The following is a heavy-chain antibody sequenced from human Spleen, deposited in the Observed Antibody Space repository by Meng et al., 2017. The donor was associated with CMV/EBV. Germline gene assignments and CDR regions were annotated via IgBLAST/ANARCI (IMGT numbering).Heavy chain of an antibody. Sequence: GSLSTNSYYWGWIRQPPGKGLEWLGTIYHSGSTYYNPSLKSRVTISVDTSKNQFSLTLSSVTAADTALYYCANYDFWTGYTKGYFQYWGRGTLVTVSS. J-gene: IGHJ1*01. D-gene: IGHD3-3*01. CDR3: ANYDFWTGYTKGYFQY. CDR2: IYHSGST. V-gene: IGHV4-39*07. CDR1: GSLSTNSYY.